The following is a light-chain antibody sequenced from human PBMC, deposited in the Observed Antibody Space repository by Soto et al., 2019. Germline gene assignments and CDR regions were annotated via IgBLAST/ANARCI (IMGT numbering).Light chain of an antibody. CDR3: MQGTHWPIT. CDR1: KTLVHSDGNTY. V-gene: IGKV2-30*02. CDR2: KVS. Sequence: DTGLIQTPLPSHVPGRKAHPTSRRLIKTLVHSDGNTYLSWFQQRPGQPPRLLIYKVSNRDSGVPARFSGSGSGTDFALKISRVEAEDVGVYYCMQGTHWPITFGQGTRLEIK. J-gene: IGKJ5*01.